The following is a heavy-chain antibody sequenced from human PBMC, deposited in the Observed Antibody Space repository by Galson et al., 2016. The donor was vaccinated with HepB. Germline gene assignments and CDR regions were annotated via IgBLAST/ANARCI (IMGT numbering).Heavy chain of an antibody. CDR3: ARDYLRDYFDY. J-gene: IGHJ4*02. CDR1: GFTFSSYA. Sequence: SLRLSRAASGFTFSSYAIHWVRQAPGKGLEWVAVISYDGNNKYYADSVKGRFTISRDNSKKTLYLQMNSLRAEDTAVYYCARDYLRDYFDYWGQGTLVTVSS. CDR2: ISYDGNNK. V-gene: IGHV3-30*04. D-gene: IGHD3-10*01.